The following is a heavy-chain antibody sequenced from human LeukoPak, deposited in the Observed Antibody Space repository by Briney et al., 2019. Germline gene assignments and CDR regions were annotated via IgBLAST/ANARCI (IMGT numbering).Heavy chain of an antibody. D-gene: IGHD5-24*01. CDR3: ARQNNTYHHYNLGWFDP. CDR1: GDSVSSNSAA. J-gene: IGHJ5*02. V-gene: IGHV6-1*01. CDR2: TYYRSKWYN. Sequence: SQTLSLTCAISGDSVSSNSAAWNWIRQFPSRGLEWLGRTYYRSKWYNDYAVSVKSRITINPDTSKNQFSLQLSSVTPEDTAVYYCARQNNTYHHYNLGWFDPWGQGTLVTVSS.